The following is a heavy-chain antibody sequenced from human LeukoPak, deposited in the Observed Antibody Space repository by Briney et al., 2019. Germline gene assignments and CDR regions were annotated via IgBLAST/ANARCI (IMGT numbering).Heavy chain of an antibody. J-gene: IGHJ4*02. CDR2: INHSGST. CDR3: ARVKGAGYNPFDY. Sequence: SETLSLTCAVYGGSFSGYYWSWIRQPPGKGLEWIGEINHSGSTNYNPSLKSRVTISVDTSKNQFSLKLSSVTAADTAVYYCARVKGAGYNPFDYWGQGTLVTVSS. V-gene: IGHV4-34*01. D-gene: IGHD5-24*01. CDR1: GGSFSGYY.